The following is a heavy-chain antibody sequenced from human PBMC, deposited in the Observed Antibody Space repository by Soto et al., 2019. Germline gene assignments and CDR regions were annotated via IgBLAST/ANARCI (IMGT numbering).Heavy chain of an antibody. CDR3: ARDLIHCSGGSCYLQYWFDP. V-gene: IGHV3-33*01. Sequence: GGSLRLSCAASGFTFSSYGMHWVRQAPGKGLEWVAVIWYDGSNKYYADSVKGRFTISRDNSKNTLYLQMNSLRAEDTAVYYCARDLIHCSGGSCYLQYWFDPWGQGTLVTVSS. D-gene: IGHD2-15*01. J-gene: IGHJ5*02. CDR1: GFTFSSYG. CDR2: IWYDGSNK.